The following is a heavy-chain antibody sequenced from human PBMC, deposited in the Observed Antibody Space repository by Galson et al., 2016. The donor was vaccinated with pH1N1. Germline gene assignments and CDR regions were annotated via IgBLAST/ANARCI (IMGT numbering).Heavy chain of an antibody. CDR3: ARDRVALTGIFDY. D-gene: IGHD3-10*01. Sequence: QPAGKGLEWIGRVSGTGSANYSPSLKNRVSISIDTSKTQFSLRLSSVTAADTAVYFCARDRVALTGIFDYWGQGALVTVSS. J-gene: IGHJ4*02. CDR2: VSGTGSA. V-gene: IGHV4-61*02.